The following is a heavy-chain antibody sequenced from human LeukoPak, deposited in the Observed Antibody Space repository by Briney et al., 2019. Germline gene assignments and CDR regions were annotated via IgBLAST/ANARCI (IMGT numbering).Heavy chain of an antibody. D-gene: IGHD3-3*01. CDR2: INHSGST. V-gene: IGHV4-34*01. Sequence: SETLSLTCAVYGGSFSGYYWSWIRQPPGKGLEWIGEINHSGSTNYNPSLKSRVTISVDTSKNQFSLELSSVTAADTAVYYCARHQYYDFWSGYPNVYYFDYWGQGTLVTVSS. J-gene: IGHJ4*02. CDR3: ARHQYYDFWSGYPNVYYFDY. CDR1: GGSFSGYY.